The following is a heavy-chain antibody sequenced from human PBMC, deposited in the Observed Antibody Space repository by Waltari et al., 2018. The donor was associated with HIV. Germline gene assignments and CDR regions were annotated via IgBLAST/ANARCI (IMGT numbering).Heavy chain of an antibody. Sequence: EVQLVESGGGLVQPGGSLRLSCAASGLPFSSYWLTWVRQAPGKGLEWVANIKQDGSEKYYVDSVKGRFTISRDNAKNSLYLQMNSLRAEDTAVYYCARAPDGYNPHCDYWGQGTLVTVSS. D-gene: IGHD5-12*01. J-gene: IGHJ4*02. CDR2: IKQDGSEK. V-gene: IGHV3-7*03. CDR1: GLPFSSYW. CDR3: ARAPDGYNPHCDY.